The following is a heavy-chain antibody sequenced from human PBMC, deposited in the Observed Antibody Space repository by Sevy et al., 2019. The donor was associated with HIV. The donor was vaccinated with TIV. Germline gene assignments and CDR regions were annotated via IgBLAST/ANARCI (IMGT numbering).Heavy chain of an antibody. D-gene: IGHD2-15*01. CDR2: IYYSGST. CDR1: GGSISSSSYY. V-gene: IGHV4-39*02. J-gene: IGHJ6*02. Sequence: SETLSLTCTVSGGSISSSSYYWGWIRQPPGKGLEWIGSIYYSGSTYYNPSLKSRVTISVDTSKNQFSLKLSSVTAADTAVYYCARERVAVVAADWIYYYYGMDVWGQGTTVTVSS. CDR3: ARERVAVVAADWIYYYYGMDV.